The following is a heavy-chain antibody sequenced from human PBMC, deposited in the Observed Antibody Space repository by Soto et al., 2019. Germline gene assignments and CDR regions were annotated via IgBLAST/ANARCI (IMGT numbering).Heavy chain of an antibody. V-gene: IGHV1-18*04. CDR2: ISAYNGNT. CDR3: ARDSTLKYSSGWYGTFDY. D-gene: IGHD6-19*01. J-gene: IGHJ4*02. Sequence: QVQLVQSGAEVKKPGASVKVSCKASGYTFTSYGISWVRQAPGQGLEWMGWISAYNGNTNYAQKLQGRGTMTTDTSTITAYMEQRSLRSDDTAVYYLARDSTLKYSSGWYGTFDYWGQGTLVTVSS. CDR1: GYTFTSYG.